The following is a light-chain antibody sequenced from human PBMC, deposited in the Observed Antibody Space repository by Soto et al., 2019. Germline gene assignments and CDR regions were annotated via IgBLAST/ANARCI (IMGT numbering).Light chain of an antibody. CDR2: QVT. CDR3: SSYTDSTNYV. J-gene: IGLJ1*01. V-gene: IGLV2-14*01. CDR1: TMDVGTRNF. Sequence: HSVLPHPPPCSGPPGHPLPTSSPETTMDVGTRNFVSWYQQHPGKAPKLMIYQVTNRPSGVSNRFSGSKSGNTASLTISGLQAEDEADYYCSSYTDSTNYVFGTGTKVTVL.